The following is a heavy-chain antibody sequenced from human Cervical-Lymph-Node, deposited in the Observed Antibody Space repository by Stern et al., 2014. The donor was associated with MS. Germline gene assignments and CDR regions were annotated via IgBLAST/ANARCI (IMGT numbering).Heavy chain of an antibody. Sequence: EVQLVESGGDLVKPGGSLRLSCAASGLSFSVAWMNWVRQAPGKGLEWVGRIKSKTDGETRDYAEPVKGRFTISRDDSKNTLYLQMDSLKTEDTAVYYCTTDNPRSIAAGLDYWGRGTLVTVSS. CDR3: TTDNPRSIAAGLDY. J-gene: IGHJ4*02. D-gene: IGHD6-13*01. CDR2: IKSKTDGETR. CDR1: GLSFSVAW. V-gene: IGHV3-15*01.